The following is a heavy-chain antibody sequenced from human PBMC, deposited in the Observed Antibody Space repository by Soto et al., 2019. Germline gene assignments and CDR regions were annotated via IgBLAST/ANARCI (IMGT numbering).Heavy chain of an antibody. Sequence: QVQLVESGGGVVQPGRSLRLSCAASGFTFSSYGMHWVRQAPGKGLEWVAVISYDGSNKYYADSVKCRFIISRDTAKNARYLQTNCLSAEDTAVYYFAEDYTPHGYMDVWGQGTTVTVSS. V-gene: IGHV3-30*18. J-gene: IGHJ6*02. D-gene: IGHD3-16*01. CDR3: AEDYTPHGYMDV. CDR2: ISYDGSNK. CDR1: GFTFSSYG.